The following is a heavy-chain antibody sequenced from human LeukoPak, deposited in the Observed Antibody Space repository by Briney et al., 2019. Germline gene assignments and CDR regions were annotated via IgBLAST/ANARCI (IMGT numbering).Heavy chain of an antibody. D-gene: IGHD3-10*01. CDR3: ARGLGVRGVYYFDY. Sequence: TSETLSLTCAVYGGSFSGYYWSWLRQPPGKGLEWVGEINHSGSTNYNPSLKSRVTISVDTSKNQFSLKLSSVTAADTAVYYCARGLGVRGVYYFDYWGQGTLVTVSP. CDR2: INHSGST. V-gene: IGHV4-34*01. J-gene: IGHJ4*02. CDR1: GGSFSGYY.